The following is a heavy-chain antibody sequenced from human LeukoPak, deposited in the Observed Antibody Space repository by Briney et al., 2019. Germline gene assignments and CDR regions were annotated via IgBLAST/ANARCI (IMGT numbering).Heavy chain of an antibody. J-gene: IGHJ4*02. V-gene: IGHV3-23*01. CDR2: ISGSGVES. CDR3: ANSGNYYDTSGHEY. CDR1: GFTYTSYA. D-gene: IGHD3-22*01. Sequence: GGSLRLSCAASGFTYTSYAMSWVRQAPGKGLEWVSGISGSGVESFYADSVQGRFTISRDNSRNTLYLQMNSLRAEDTAVYYCANSGNYYDTSGHEYWGQGTLVTVSS.